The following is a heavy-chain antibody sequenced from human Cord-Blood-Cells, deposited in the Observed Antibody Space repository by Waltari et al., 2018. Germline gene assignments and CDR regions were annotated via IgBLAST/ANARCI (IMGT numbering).Heavy chain of an antibody. CDR2: IYHSGST. V-gene: IGHV4-4*02. Sequence: QVQLQESGPGLVKPSGTLSLTCAVSGASIRSSNWWSLVRQPPGKGLEWMGEIYHSGSTNYNPSLKSRVTISVDKSKNQFSLKLSSVTAADTAVYYCARTRDVVVIALAYWGQGTLVTVSS. D-gene: IGHD2-21*01. CDR1: GASIRSSNW. CDR3: ARTRDVVVIALAY. J-gene: IGHJ4*02.